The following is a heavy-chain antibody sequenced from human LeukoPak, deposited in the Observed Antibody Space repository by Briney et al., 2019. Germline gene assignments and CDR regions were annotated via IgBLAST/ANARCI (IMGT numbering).Heavy chain of an antibody. CDR3: AREDGYCSGGNCYSYFDS. J-gene: IGHJ4*02. D-gene: IGHD2-15*01. Sequence: GGSLRLSCAASGFTFSSYWMSWVRQAPGKGLEWVANIKQDGSEKYYVDSVKGRFTISRDNAKNSLYLQMNSLRAEDTAVYFCAREDGYCSGGNCYSYFDSWGQGTLVTVSS. CDR1: GFTFSSYW. CDR2: IKQDGSEK. V-gene: IGHV3-7*01.